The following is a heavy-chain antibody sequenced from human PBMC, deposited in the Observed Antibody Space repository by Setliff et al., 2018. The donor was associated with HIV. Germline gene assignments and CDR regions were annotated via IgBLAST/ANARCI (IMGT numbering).Heavy chain of an antibody. Sequence: GGSLRLSCAASGFTFSNAWMNWVRQGPGKGLEWVSYISSSGSSIYYADSVKGRFTISRDNAKNSLYLQMNSLRAEDTAVYYCARGPYTIDYWGQGTLVTVSS. D-gene: IGHD3-16*01. V-gene: IGHV3-48*04. J-gene: IGHJ4*02. CDR1: GFTFSNAW. CDR2: ISSSGSSI. CDR3: ARGPYTIDY.